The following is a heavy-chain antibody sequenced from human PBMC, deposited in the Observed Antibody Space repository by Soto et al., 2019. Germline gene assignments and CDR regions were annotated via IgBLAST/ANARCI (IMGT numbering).Heavy chain of an antibody. V-gene: IGHV3-49*04. Sequence: PGGSLRLSCTASGFTFGDYAISWVRQAPGKGLEWVGFIRSKAYGGTTEYAASVKGRFTISRDDSKSIAYLQMNSLKTEDTAVYYCTRPMTTVTTRGLNYYYYGMDVWGQGTTVTVSS. CDR1: GFTFGDYA. J-gene: IGHJ6*02. CDR2: IRSKAYGGTT. D-gene: IGHD4-4*01. CDR3: TRPMTTVTTRGLNYYYYGMDV.